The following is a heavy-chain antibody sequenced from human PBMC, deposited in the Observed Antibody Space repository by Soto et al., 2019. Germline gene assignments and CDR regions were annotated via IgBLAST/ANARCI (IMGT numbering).Heavy chain of an antibody. CDR2: ISTYNGNT. CDR1: GYTFTTYG. D-gene: IGHD3-22*01. CDR3: ARGPTDYYDNSGNYFLDY. V-gene: IGHV1-18*01. Sequence: QVQLVQSGAEVKKPGASVKVSCKASGYTFTTYGMSWVRQAPGQGLDWMGWISTYNGNTKYAERVQGRVTMTTDTTTSTAYMELRSLTSDDTAVYYCARGPTDYYDNSGNYFLDYWGQGTLVTVSS. J-gene: IGHJ4*02.